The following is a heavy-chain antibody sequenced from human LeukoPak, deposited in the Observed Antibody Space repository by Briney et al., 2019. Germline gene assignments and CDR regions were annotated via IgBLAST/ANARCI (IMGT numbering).Heavy chain of an antibody. J-gene: IGHJ4*02. Sequence: TGGSLRLSCEASGFTFSSYGMTWVRQAPGKGLEWVADISSSGDNTYYADSVKGRFTISRDNTKNTLFLQMHSLRPEDTAVYYCALPGSYYDYWGQGTLVTVSS. CDR1: GFTFSSYG. CDR3: ALPGSYYDY. D-gene: IGHD3-10*01. CDR2: ISSSGDNT. V-gene: IGHV3-23*01.